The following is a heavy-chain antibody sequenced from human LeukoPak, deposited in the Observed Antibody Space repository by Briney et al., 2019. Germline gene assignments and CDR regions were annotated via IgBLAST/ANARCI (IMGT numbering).Heavy chain of an antibody. V-gene: IGHV3-23*01. CDR3: AKDPYYGSGQLSYFDY. Sequence: GGSLRLSCAASGFTFSSYAMSWVRQAPGKGLEWVSAISGSGGSTYYADSVKGRFTISRDNSKNTLYLQMNSLRAEDTAVYYCAKDPYYGSGQLSYFDYWGQGTLVTVSS. CDR2: ISGSGGST. CDR1: GFTFSSYA. J-gene: IGHJ4*02. D-gene: IGHD3-10*01.